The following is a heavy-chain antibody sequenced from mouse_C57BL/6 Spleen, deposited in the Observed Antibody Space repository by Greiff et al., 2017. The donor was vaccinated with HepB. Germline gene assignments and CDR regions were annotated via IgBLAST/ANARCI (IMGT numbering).Heavy chain of an antibody. J-gene: IGHJ1*03. CDR1: GYTFTDYE. CDR2: IDPETGGT. D-gene: IGHD2-2*01. V-gene: IGHV1-15*01. CDR3: TREDYGNDVSYFDV. Sequence: QVQLQQSGAELVRPGASVTLSCKASGYTFTDYEMHWVKQTPVHGLEWIGAIDPETGGTAYNQKFKGKAILTADKSSSTAYMELRSLTSEDSAVYYCTREDYGNDVSYFDVWGTGTTVTVSS.